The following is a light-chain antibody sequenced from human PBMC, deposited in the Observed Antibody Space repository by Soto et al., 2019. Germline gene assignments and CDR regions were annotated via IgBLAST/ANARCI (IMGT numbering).Light chain of an antibody. Sequence: QAVVTQEPSLTVSSGGTVTLTCGSSTGPVSPGHYPYWFQQMPGQAPKTVIYDAHNKHPWTPARFSGSLLGGKAALTLSGAQPEDEADYYCLLSFSGAWVFGGGTKLTVL. CDR2: DAH. CDR3: LLSFSGAWV. J-gene: IGLJ3*02. V-gene: IGLV7-46*01. CDR1: TGPVSPGHY.